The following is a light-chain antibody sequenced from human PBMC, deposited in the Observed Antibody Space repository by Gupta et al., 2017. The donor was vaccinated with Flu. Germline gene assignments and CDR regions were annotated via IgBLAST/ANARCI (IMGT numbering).Light chain of an antibody. CDR3: QQDSDWPPWT. J-gene: IGKJ1*01. CDR1: QSVGSN. CDR2: GAS. Sequence: IVMTQSPATLSVSPGERATLSCRASQSVGSNLAWYQQKPGQAPSLLIYGASTRATGIPARFSGSGAGKELTLSISSRQSEDFAVYYCQQDSDWPPWTFGQGTMVEIK. V-gene: IGKV3-15*01.